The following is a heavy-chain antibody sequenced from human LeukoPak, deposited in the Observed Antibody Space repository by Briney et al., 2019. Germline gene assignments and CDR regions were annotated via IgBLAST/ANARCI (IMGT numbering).Heavy chain of an antibody. D-gene: IGHD1-26*01. V-gene: IGHV3-23*01. CDR3: AKDKGSGTYPPY. CDR2: ISGSGGST. Sequence: GGSLRLSCAASGFTFSSFALSWVRQGPGKGLEWVSGISGSGGSTYYADPVKGRFTISRDNSNNRLYLQMNSLRAEDTAVYYCAKDKGSGTYPPYWGQGTLVTVSS. CDR1: GFTFSSFA. J-gene: IGHJ4*02.